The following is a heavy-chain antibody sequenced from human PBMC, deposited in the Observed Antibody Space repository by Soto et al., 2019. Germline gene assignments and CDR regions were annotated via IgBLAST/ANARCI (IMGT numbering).Heavy chain of an antibody. CDR2: IYATESS. V-gene: IGHV4-4*07. D-gene: IGHD2-2*01. CDR3: ARGLRYCSSTSCYGNWFDP. CDR1: GSSLSGYY. Sequence: PSATPSLTCNVPGSSLSGYYWSWFRPPPGKGLEWIGRIYATESSDYNPSLKSRVTISVDTSKNQFSLKLSSVTAADTAVYYCARGLRYCSSTSCYGNWFDPWGQGTLVTVS. J-gene: IGHJ5*02.